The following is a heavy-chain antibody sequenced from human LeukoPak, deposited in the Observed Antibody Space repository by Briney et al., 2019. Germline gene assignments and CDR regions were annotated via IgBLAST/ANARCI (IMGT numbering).Heavy chain of an antibody. CDR2: IYYSGST. D-gene: IGHD3-22*01. CDR3: ARDSSGYHSIDY. CDR1: GGSISSYY. V-gene: IGHV4-59*12. Sequence: SETLSLTCTVSGGSISSYYWSWIRQPPGKGLEWIGYIYYSGSTYYNPALKSRVTISVDTSKNQFSLKLSSVTAADTAVYYCARDSSGYHSIDYWGQGTLVTVSS. J-gene: IGHJ4*02.